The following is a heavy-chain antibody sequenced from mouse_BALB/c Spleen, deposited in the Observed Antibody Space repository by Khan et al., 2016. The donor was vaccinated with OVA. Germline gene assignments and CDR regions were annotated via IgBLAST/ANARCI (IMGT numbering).Heavy chain of an antibody. J-gene: IGHJ1*01. V-gene: IGHV3-1*02. D-gene: IGHD1-1*01. CDR3: SRSGTTVVADCYFDY. CDR1: GYSITSGYS. CDR2: IHYSGST. Sequence: EVQLQESGPDLVKPSQSLSLTCTVTGYSITSGYSWHWIRQFPGNKLEWMGYIHYSGSTNYNQSLKSRISITRDTSKHQFFMQLNSVTTEYTDTEYYSRSGTTVVADCYFDYWGAGTTVTVSS.